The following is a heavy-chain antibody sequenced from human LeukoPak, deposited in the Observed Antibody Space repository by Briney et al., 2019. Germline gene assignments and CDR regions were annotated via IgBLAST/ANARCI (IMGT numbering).Heavy chain of an antibody. CDR1: GFSLSTSGVG. J-gene: IGHJ4*02. Sequence: SGPTLVKPTQTLTLTCTFSGFSLSTSGVGVGWIRQPPGKALEWLALIYWNDDKRYSPSLKSRLTITKDTSKSQVVLTMTNMDPVDTASYYCAHSEFYYDSSGYPHFDYWGQGTLVTVSS. CDR3: AHSEFYYDSSGYPHFDY. D-gene: IGHD3-22*01. CDR2: IYWNDDK. V-gene: IGHV2-5*01.